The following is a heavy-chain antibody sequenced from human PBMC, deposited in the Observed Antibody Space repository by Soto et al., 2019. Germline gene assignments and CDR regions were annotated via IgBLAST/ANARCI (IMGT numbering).Heavy chain of an antibody. J-gene: IGHJ4*02. V-gene: IGHV4-59*01. D-gene: IGHD6-19*01. CDR1: GGSISGYY. CDR2: VCYSGST. Sequence: QVQLQESGPGLVKPSETLSLTCTVSGGSISGYYWSWIRQPPGQGLEWIGYVCYSGSTNYNPSLTSPVTISVDTSKNQFSLELNSVTAAVTAVDSCARGRQWLDDWGQGHLVPVSS. CDR3: ARGRQWLDD.